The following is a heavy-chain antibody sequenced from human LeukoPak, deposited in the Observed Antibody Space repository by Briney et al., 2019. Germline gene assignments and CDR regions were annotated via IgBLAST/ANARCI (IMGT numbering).Heavy chain of an antibody. Sequence: GGSLRLSCSASGFTFSGHPMHWVRQAPGKGLEYVSTVTHNGGSTYYADSMKVRFTISGDNSKNTLYLQMGSLRADDTAVYYCVKGTPDGTFDNWGQGILVTVSS. V-gene: IGHV3-64D*09. D-gene: IGHD2-2*01. J-gene: IGHJ4*02. CDR2: VTHNGGST. CDR1: GFTFSGHP. CDR3: VKGTPDGTFDN.